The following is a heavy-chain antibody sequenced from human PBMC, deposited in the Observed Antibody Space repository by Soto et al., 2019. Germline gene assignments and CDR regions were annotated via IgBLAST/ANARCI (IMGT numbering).Heavy chain of an antibody. D-gene: IGHD2-2*01. V-gene: IGHV1-18*01. J-gene: IGHJ4*02. CDR2: ISPYSGYT. CDR3: AREASVLIPAAQPSRFDS. Sequence: ASVKVSCKGFGYSFMKYGINWVRQAPGQGLEWVGWISPYSGYTHSAQKFHGRLTLTTDTAASTAYMELRILRSADTALYYCAREASVLIPAAQPSRFDSWGQGTLVTVSS. CDR1: GYSFMKYG.